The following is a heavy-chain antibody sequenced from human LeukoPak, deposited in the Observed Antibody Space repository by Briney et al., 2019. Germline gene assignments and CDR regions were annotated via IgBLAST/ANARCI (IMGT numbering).Heavy chain of an antibody. CDR3: AKAKYYYDSSGYYSYYFDS. J-gene: IGHJ4*02. CDR1: GGSFSGYY. D-gene: IGHD3-22*01. V-gene: IGHV4-34*01. Sequence: SETLSLTCAVYGGSFSGYYWSWIRQPPGKGREWIGEINHSGSTNYNPSLKSRVTISVDTSKNQFSLKLSSVTAADTAVFYCAKAKYYYDSSGYYSYYFDSWGKGTLVTVSS. CDR2: INHSGST.